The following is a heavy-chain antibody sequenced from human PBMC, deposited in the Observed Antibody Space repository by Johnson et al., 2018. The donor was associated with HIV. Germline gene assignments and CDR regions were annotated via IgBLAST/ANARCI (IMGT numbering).Heavy chain of an antibody. J-gene: IGHJ3*02. D-gene: IGHD6-6*01. V-gene: IGHV3-30*09. CDR2: ISFDGSNK. CDR3: VREGYSSSSDAFDI. Sequence: QVQLVESGGGVVHPGRSLTLSCAASVFTFNKFAMHWVRQAPGKGLEWLAFISFDGSNKYFGDSVEGRFDISRENSKNSHYLHMNSLRPEDTAIYYCVREGYSSSSDAFDIWGQGTMVTVSS. CDR1: VFTFNKFA.